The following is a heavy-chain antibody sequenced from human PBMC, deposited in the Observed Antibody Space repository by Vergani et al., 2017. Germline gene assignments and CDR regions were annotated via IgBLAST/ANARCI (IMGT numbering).Heavy chain of an antibody. CDR1: GFTFDDYA. Sequence: EVQLVETGGGLIQPGGSLRLSCAASGFTFDDYAMHWVRQAPGKGLEWVSGISWNSGSIGYADSVKGRFTISRDNAKNSLYLQMNSLRAEDTALYYCAKEVGYCSGGICRYYYGMDVWGQGTTVTVSS. V-gene: IGHV3-9*01. D-gene: IGHD2-15*01. CDR2: ISWNSGSI. J-gene: IGHJ6*02. CDR3: AKEVGYCSGGICRYYYGMDV.